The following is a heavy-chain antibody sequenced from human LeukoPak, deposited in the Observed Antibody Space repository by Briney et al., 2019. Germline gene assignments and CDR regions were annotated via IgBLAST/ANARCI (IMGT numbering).Heavy chain of an antibody. J-gene: IGHJ1*01. Sequence: GSLRLSCAASGFTFSSYWMTWVRQAPGKGLEWVANIKQDGSEKYYVDSVKGRFTISRDNAKNTLFLQMNSLRVEDSAIYYCATPHDYDSSGYRNWGQGTLVTVSS. D-gene: IGHD3-22*01. CDR2: IKQDGSEK. V-gene: IGHV3-7*01. CDR1: GFTFSSYW. CDR3: ATPHDYDSSGYRN.